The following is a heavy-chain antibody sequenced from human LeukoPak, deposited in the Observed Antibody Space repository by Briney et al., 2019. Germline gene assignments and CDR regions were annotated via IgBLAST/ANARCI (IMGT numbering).Heavy chain of an antibody. Sequence: SETLSLTCAVYGVSFSGYYWSWIRQPPGKGLEWIGEINHSGSTNYNPSPKSRVTISVDSSKNQFSLKLSSVTAADTAVYYCARALSGWYGLGYWGQGTLVTVSS. D-gene: IGHD2-15*01. CDR1: GVSFSGYY. J-gene: IGHJ4*02. CDR3: ARALSGWYGLGY. CDR2: INHSGST. V-gene: IGHV4-34*01.